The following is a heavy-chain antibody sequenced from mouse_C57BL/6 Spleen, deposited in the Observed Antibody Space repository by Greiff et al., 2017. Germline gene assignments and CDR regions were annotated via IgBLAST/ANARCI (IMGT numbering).Heavy chain of an antibody. Sequence: VQLQQPGAELVKPGASVKMSCKASGYTFTSYWITWVKQRPGQGLEWIGDIYPGSGSTNYNEKFKSKATLTVDTSSSTAYMQRSSLTSEDSAVYYCARTGNYYGSSLGDYWGQGTTLTVSS. J-gene: IGHJ2*01. CDR3: ARTGNYYGSSLGDY. CDR1: GYTFTSYW. CDR2: IYPGSGST. D-gene: IGHD1-1*01. V-gene: IGHV1-55*01.